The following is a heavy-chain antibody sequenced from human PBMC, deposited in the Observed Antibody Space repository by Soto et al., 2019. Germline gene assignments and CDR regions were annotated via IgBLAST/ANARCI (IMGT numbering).Heavy chain of an antibody. Sequence: GGSLRLSCAASGFSFRSYYLNWVRQAPGRGLEWVSSISPSSSFLSYADSVKGRFTISRDNAKSSVHLQMNSLRAEDTAVYFCARVGTDYGSGSPYYSDYWGQGTLVTVSS. J-gene: IGHJ4*02. CDR1: GFSFRSYY. CDR2: ISPSSSFL. V-gene: IGHV3-21*06. D-gene: IGHD3-10*01. CDR3: ARVGTDYGSGSPYYSDY.